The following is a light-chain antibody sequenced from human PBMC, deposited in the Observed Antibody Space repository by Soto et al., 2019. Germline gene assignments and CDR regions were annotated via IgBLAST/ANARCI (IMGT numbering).Light chain of an antibody. CDR3: CSYVGATTYV. V-gene: IGLV2-11*01. CDR1: SSDVGGFNS. Sequence: QSVLTQPRSVSGSPGQSVTISCTGTSSDVGGFNSVSWYQHHPDKVPKVIVYEGIKRPSGVSDRFSGSTSGSTASLTISGLQAEDEAEYYCCSYVGATTYVFGSGTKVTVL. J-gene: IGLJ1*01. CDR2: EGI.